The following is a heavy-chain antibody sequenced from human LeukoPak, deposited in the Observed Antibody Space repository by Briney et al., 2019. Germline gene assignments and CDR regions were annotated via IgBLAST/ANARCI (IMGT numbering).Heavy chain of an antibody. J-gene: IGHJ4*02. CDR2: ISSSSSYI. V-gene: IGHV3-21*01. D-gene: IGHD6-13*01. CDR3: ARAQELADFDY. CDR1: GFTFSSYS. Sequence: GGSPRLSCAASGFTFSSYSMNWVRQAPGKGLEWVSSISSSSSYICYADSVKGRFTISRDNAKNSLYLQMNSLRAEDTAVYYCARAQELADFDYWGQGTLVTVSS.